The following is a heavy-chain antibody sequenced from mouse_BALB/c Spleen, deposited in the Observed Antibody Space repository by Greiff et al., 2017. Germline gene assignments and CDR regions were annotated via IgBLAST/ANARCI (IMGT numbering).Heavy chain of an antibody. V-gene: IGHV5-6-5*01. CDR3: ARGYGNYFDY. CDR1: GFTFSSYA. CDR2: ISSGGIT. D-gene: IGHD2-10*02. J-gene: IGHJ2*01. Sequence: EVMLVESGGGLVKPGGSLKLSCAASGFTFSSYAMSWVRQTPEKRLEWVASISSGGITYYPDSVKGRFTISRDNARNILYLQMSSLKSEDTAMYYCARGYGNYFDYWGQGTTLTVSS.